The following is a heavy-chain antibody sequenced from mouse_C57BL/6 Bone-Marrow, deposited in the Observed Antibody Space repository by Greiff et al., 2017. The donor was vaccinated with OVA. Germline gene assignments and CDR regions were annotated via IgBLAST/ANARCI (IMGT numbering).Heavy chain of an antibody. CDR3: ARDYYYGSSSLFAY. D-gene: IGHD1-1*01. Sequence: VQLQQSGAELARPGASVKLSCKASGYTFTSYGISWVKQRTGQGLEWIGEIYPRSGNTYYNEKFKGKATLTADKSSSTAYMELRSLTSEDSAVYFCARDYYYGSSSLFAYWGQGTLVTVSA. CDR2: IYPRSGNT. J-gene: IGHJ3*01. CDR1: GYTFTSYG. V-gene: IGHV1-81*01.